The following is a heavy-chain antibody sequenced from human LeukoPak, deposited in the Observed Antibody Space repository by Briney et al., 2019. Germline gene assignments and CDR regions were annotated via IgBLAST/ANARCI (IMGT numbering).Heavy chain of an antibody. V-gene: IGHV3-30*02. CDR2: IRYDGSNK. CDR3: ATRGAAAGIFDY. CDR1: GFTFSSYG. J-gene: IGHJ4*02. D-gene: IGHD6-13*01. Sequence: GGSLRLSCAASGFTFSSYGMHWVRQAPGKGLEWVAFIRYDGSNKYYADSVKGRFTISRDNSKNTLYLQMNSLRAEDTAVYYCATRGAAAGIFDYWGQGTLVTVSS.